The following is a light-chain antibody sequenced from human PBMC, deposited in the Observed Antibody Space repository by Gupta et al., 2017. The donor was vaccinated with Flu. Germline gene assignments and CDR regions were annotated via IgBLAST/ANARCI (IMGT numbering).Light chain of an antibody. CDR3: YSAADNKGV. J-gene: IGLJ3*02. CDR1: VLAKKY. CDR2: KDS. V-gene: IGLV3-27*01. Sequence: TCSGDVLAKKYARWFQQKPGQAPVLVIYKDSERPSGIPERFSDSSSGTTVTLTISGAQVEDEADYYCYSAADNKGVFGGGTKLTVL.